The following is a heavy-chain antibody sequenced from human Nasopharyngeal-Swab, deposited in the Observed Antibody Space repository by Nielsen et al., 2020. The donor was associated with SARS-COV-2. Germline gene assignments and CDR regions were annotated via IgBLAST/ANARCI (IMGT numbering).Heavy chain of an antibody. V-gene: IGHV3-74*01. J-gene: IGHJ4*02. Sequence: GGSLRLSCAGSGFTFSSSWLHWVRQAPGEGLVWVARLNGDATTVDYADSVKGRFTISRDNAKNTLYLQMNGLRGEDTAIYYCARAGEYRFDYWGQGTLVTVS. CDR3: ARAGEYRFDY. CDR2: LNGDATTV. CDR1: GFTFSSSW. D-gene: IGHD7-27*01.